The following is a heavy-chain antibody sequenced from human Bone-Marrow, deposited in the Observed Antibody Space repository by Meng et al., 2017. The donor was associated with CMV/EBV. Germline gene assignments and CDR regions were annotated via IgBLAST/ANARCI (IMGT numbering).Heavy chain of an antibody. CDR1: GFTFSGSA. CDR3: TTDLGCDFWSGCIIWYYYYGMDV. J-gene: IGHJ6*02. D-gene: IGHD3-3*01. Sequence: GESLKISCAASGFTFSGSAMHWVRQASGKGLEWVGRIRSKANSYATAYAASVKGRFTISRDDSKNTAYLQMNSLKTEDTAVYYCTTDLGCDFWSGCIIWYYYYGMDVWGQGTTVTVSS. CDR2: IRSKANSYAT. V-gene: IGHV3-73*01.